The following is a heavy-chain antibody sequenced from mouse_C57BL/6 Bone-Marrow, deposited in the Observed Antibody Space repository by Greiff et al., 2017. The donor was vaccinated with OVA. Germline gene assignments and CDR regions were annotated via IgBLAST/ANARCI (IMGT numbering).Heavy chain of an antibody. CDR2: IYPGDGDT. V-gene: IGHV1-82*01. CDR1: GYAFSSSW. CDR3: ARRGPYYFDY. J-gene: IGHJ2*01. Sequence: QVHAKQSGPELVKPGASVKISCKASGYAFSSSWINWVKQRPGKGLEWIGRIYPGDGDTNYNGKFKGKATLTVEKSSSTVYLELSRLTSDDSAVYYCARRGPYYFDYWGQGTTLTVSS.